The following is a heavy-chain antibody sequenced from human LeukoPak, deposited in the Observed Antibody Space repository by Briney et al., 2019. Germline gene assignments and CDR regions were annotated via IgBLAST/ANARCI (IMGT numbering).Heavy chain of an antibody. CDR2: ISPSSSTI. D-gene: IGHD5-18*01. J-gene: IGHJ4*02. CDR3: ARGSGYSYSFTGRERTKSRLDY. Sequence: PGRSLRLSCAASGFTFNSYALHWVRQAPGKGLEWVSYISPSSSTIYYADSVKGRFTISRDSSKNTLYLQMNSLRAADTAVYYCARGSGYSYSFTGRERTKSRLDYWGQGTLVTVSS. V-gene: IGHV3-48*01. CDR1: GFTFNSYA.